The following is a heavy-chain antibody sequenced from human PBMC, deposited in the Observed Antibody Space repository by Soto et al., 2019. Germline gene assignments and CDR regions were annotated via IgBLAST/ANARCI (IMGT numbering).Heavy chain of an antibody. J-gene: IGHJ6*02. CDR3: ATPGGFGMDV. V-gene: IGHV5-51*01. Sequence: ESLKISCQGSGYNFATHWICWVRHKAGKGLEWMGIIFPGDAGTRYSPSFQGHITISADKSISIAYLRWSSLKASDTGMYYCATPGGFGMDVWGQGTTVTVSS. D-gene: IGHD5-12*01. CDR2: IFPGDAGT. CDR1: GYNFATHW.